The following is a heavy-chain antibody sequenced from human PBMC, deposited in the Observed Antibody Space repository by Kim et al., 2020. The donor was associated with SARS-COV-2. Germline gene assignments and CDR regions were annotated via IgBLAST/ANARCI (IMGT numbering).Heavy chain of an antibody. D-gene: IGHD3-9*01. J-gene: IGHJ4*02. V-gene: IGHV1-18*01. Sequence: ASVKVSCKASGYTFTSYGISWVRQAPGQGLEWMGWISAYNGNTNYAQKLQGRVTMTTDTSTSTAYMELRSLRSDDTAVYYCARVEFMVYYDILTGYSHFDYWGQGTLVTVSS. CDR2: ISAYNGNT. CDR1: GYTFTSYG. CDR3: ARVEFMVYYDILTGYSHFDY.